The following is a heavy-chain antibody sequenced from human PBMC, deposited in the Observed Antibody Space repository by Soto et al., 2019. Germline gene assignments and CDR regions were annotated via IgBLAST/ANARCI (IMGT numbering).Heavy chain of an antibody. J-gene: IGHJ5*02. V-gene: IGHV3-48*03. CDR2: ISSSGSTI. D-gene: IGHD5-18*01. CDR1: GFTFSSYE. CDR3: ASSLRGYSYGRFNWFDP. Sequence: LRLSCAASGFTFSSYEMNLVRQAPGKGLEWVSYISSSGSTIYYADSVKGRFTISRDNAKNSLYLQMNSLRAEDTAVYYCASSLRGYSYGRFNWFDPWGQGTLVTVSS.